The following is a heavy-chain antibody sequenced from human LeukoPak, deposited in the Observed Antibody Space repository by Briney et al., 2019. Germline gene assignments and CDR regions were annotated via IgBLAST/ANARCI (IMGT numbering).Heavy chain of an antibody. Sequence: GGSLRLSCAASGFTFSSYSMNWVRQAPGKGLEWVSSISSSSSYIYYADSVKGRFTISRDNAKNSLYLQMNSLRAEDTAVYYCASVRGYSSGWYLLDYWGQGTLVTVSS. CDR2: ISSSSSYI. CDR1: GFTFSSYS. CDR3: ASVRGYSSGWYLLDY. V-gene: IGHV3-21*01. J-gene: IGHJ4*02. D-gene: IGHD6-19*01.